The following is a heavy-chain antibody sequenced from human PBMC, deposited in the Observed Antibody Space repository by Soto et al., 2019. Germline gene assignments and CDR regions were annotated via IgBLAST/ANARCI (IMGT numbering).Heavy chain of an antibody. CDR2: INPATGAA. Sequence: QLHLVQSGAVVKKPGASVTVSCSASGYPVTAYYMHWVRQAPGRGLEWMGGINPATGAAKYTQTFQGRVTMTRDTSTGTVFMELSGLASADTAVFYCARGGGVGVAGSAAFDMWGQGTLVTVSS. D-gene: IGHD3-3*01. J-gene: IGHJ3*02. V-gene: IGHV1-2*02. CDR3: ARGGGVGVAGSAAFDM. CDR1: GYPVTAYY.